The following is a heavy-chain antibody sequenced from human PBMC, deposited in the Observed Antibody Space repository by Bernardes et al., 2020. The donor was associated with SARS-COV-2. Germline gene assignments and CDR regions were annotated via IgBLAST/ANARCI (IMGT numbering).Heavy chain of an antibody. D-gene: IGHD6-6*01. V-gene: IGHV4-31*03. CDR2: IYYSGST. CDR1: GGSISSGGYY. Sequence: SETLSLTCTVSGGSISSGGYYWSWIRQHPGKGLEWIGYIYYSGSTYYNPSLKSRVTISVDTSKNQFSLKLSSVTAADTAVYYCATEQLVLGSYYYYGMDVWGQGTTVTVSS. J-gene: IGHJ6*02. CDR3: ATEQLVLGSYYYYGMDV.